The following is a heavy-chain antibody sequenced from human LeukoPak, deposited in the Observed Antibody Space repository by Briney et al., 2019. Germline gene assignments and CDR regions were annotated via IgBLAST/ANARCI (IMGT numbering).Heavy chain of an antibody. J-gene: IGHJ4*02. CDR3: ARVWNYDSSAYDY. V-gene: IGHV3-53*01. Sequence: GGSLRLSCVASGFTFSNYGMSWVRQAPGKGLEWVSIIYTGGTTYYADSVKGRFTISRDNSKNTLYLQMNSLRAEDTAVYYCARVWNYDSSAYDYWGQGTLVTVSS. CDR2: IYTGGTT. CDR1: GFTFSNYG. D-gene: IGHD3-22*01.